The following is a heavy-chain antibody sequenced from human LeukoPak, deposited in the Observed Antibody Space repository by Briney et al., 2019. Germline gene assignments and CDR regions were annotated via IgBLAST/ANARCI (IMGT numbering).Heavy chain of an antibody. CDR3: ARVTYSSSSMSVDGFDI. V-gene: IGHV4-39*07. J-gene: IGHJ3*02. D-gene: IGHD6-6*01. CDR2: IYYTGST. Sequence: SETLSLTCAVSGGSISSSTFYWGWIRQPPGKGLEWIGSIYYTGSTYYNPSLKSRVTMSVDTSKNQFSLKLSSVTAADTAVYYCARVTYSSSSMSVDGFDIWGQGTMVTVSS. CDR1: GGSISSSTFY.